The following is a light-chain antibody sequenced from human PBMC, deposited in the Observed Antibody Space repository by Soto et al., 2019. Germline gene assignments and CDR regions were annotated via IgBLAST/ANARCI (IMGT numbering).Light chain of an antibody. Sequence: DIQMTQSPSTLSASVGYIFTITCRASQDISAWLAWYQQKPGKPPKIVIYKATALETGVPSRFSGSGSGTEFTLTISSLQPDDFTTYYCQQYSAFPWTFGQGNKGDIK. CDR2: KAT. J-gene: IGKJ1*01. CDR1: QDISAW. CDR3: QQYSAFPWT. V-gene: IGKV1-5*03.